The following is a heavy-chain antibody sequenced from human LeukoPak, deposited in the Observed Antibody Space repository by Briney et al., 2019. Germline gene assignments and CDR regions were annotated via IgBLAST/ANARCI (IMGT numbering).Heavy chain of an antibody. Sequence: GGPLRLSCAASGFTFITYAINWVRPAPGKGLEWVSTISGGGVMSYYADSVRGRFTISRDNSKNTLYLQMNSLRDQHTAIYTCAKDRAFGGYYDYRGQGTLVTVSS. V-gene: IGHV3-23*01. CDR1: GFTFITYA. CDR2: ISGGGVMS. J-gene: IGHJ4*02. CDR3: AKDRAFGGYYDY. D-gene: IGHD4-23*01.